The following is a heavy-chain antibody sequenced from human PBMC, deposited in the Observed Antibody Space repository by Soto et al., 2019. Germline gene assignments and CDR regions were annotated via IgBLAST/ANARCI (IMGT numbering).Heavy chain of an antibody. CDR3: TTDFSSSWYHDYYYGMDV. CDR2: IKSKTDGGTT. D-gene: IGHD6-13*01. V-gene: IGHV3-15*01. J-gene: IGHJ6*02. CDR1: GFTFSNAW. Sequence: EAQLVESGGGLVKPGGSLRLSCAASGFTFSNAWMSWVRQAPGKGLEWVGRIKSKTDGGTTDYAAPVKGRFTISRDDSKNTLYLQMNSLKTEDTAVYYCTTDFSSSWYHDYYYGMDVWGQGTTVTVSS.